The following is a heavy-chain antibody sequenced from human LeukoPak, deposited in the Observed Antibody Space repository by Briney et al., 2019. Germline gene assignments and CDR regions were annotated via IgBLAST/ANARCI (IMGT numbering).Heavy chain of an antibody. CDR1: GGSFSGYY. V-gene: IGHV4-34*01. D-gene: IGHD6-19*01. CDR3: ARDEQWLVPNDAFNI. CDR2: INHSGST. Sequence: SETLSLTCAVYGGSFSGYYWSWIRQPPGKGLEWIGEINHSGSTNYNPSLKSRVTISVDTSKNQFSLKLSSVTAADTAVYYCARDEQWLVPNDAFNIWGQGTMVTVSS. J-gene: IGHJ3*02.